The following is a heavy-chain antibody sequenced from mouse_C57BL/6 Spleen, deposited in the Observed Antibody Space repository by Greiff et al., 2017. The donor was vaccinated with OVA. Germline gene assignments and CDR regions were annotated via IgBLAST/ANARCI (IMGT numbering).Heavy chain of an antibody. CDR2: IYPGDGDT. V-gene: IGHV1-82*01. CDR3: AREGAYYSNY. CDR1: GYAFSSSW. D-gene: IGHD2-5*01. Sequence: VQLQQSGPELVKPGASVKISCKASGYAFSSSWMNWVKQRPGKGLEWIGRIYPGDGDTNYNGKFKGKATLTADKSSSTAYMQLSSLTSEDSAVYFCAREGAYYSNYWGQGTTLTVSS. J-gene: IGHJ2*01.